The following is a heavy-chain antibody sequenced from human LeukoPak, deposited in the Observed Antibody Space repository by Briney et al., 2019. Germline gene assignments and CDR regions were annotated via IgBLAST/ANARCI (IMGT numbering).Heavy chain of an antibody. CDR1: GFTVSSNY. CDR3: AKHGQYSSGWYGY. J-gene: IGHJ4*02. V-gene: IGHV3-53*01. CDR2: IYSGGST. Sequence: GGSLRLSCAASGFTVSSNYMSWVRQAPGKGLEWVSVIYSGGSTYYADSVKGRFTISRDNSKNTLYLQMNSLRAEDTAVYYCAKHGQYSSGWYGYWGQGTLVTVSS. D-gene: IGHD6-19*01.